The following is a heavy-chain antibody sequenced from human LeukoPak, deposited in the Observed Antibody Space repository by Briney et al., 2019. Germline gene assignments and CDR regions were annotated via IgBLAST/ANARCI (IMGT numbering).Heavy chain of an antibody. V-gene: IGHV3-33*01. D-gene: IGHD6-19*01. CDR1: GFTFSSYG. CDR3: ARVGSGWSLDY. Sequence: PGGSLRLSCAASGFTFSSYGMHWVRQAPGKGLEWVAVIWYDGSNKYYVDSVKGRFTISRDNSKNTLYLQMNSLRAEDTAVYYCARVGSGWSLDYWGQGTLVTVSS. CDR2: IWYDGSNK. J-gene: IGHJ4*02.